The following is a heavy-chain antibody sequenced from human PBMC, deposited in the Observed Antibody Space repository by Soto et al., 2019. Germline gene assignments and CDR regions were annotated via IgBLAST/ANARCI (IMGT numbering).Heavy chain of an antibody. Sequence: QVQLQESGPGLVKPSDTLSLTCAVSGFPIRSSNWWGWIRQPPGKGLEWIWYIHYGGSTYYNTFLKSRVTMSVDTSNNQISLKVTSVTALDTAVYYCARTQSSGWALDYWGQGTLVTVSS. J-gene: IGHJ4*02. CDR1: GFPIRSSNW. CDR3: ARTQSSGWALDY. CDR2: IHYGGST. D-gene: IGHD6-19*01. V-gene: IGHV4-28*01.